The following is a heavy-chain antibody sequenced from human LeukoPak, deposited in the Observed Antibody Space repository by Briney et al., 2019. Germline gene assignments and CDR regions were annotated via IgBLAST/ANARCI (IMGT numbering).Heavy chain of an antibody. D-gene: IGHD6-19*01. CDR1: GFTFSNYA. J-gene: IGHJ4*02. CDR2: ITGSGGTT. V-gene: IGHV3-23*01. Sequence: GGSLRLSCAASGFTFSNYAMGWVRQAPGKGLEWVSGITGSGGTTFYADSVKGRFTISRDNSKNTLYLQMLSLRAEDTAVYHCAKEGDGSVWYFFDYWGQGTLVTVSS. CDR3: AKEGDGSVWYFFDY.